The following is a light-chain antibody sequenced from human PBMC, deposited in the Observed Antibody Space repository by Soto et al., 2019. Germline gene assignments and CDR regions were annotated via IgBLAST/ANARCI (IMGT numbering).Light chain of an antibody. J-gene: IGKJ2*01. CDR2: GAS. CDR3: HQYGSSPYT. V-gene: IGKV3-20*01. CDR1: QSVSSSY. Sequence: EIVLTQSPGTLSLSPGERATLSCRASQSVSSSYLAWYQQKPGQAPRLLIYGASCRATGIPDRFSGSGSGTDFTLTISRLEPEDFAVYYCHQYGSSPYTFGQGTKLEIK.